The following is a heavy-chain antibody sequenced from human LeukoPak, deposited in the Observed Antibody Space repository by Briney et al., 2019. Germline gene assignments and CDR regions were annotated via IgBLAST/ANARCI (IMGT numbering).Heavy chain of an antibody. CDR1: GFTFSNSW. V-gene: IGHV3-7*03. J-gene: IGHJ4*02. CDR3: SRDPRHNDY. Sequence: GGSLRLSCVASGFTFSNSWMSWVRQAPGKGLEWVANIRQDGGEKYYVASVKGRFTISRDNAKNSLYLHMNSLTVEDTAVYYCSRDPRHNDYWGQGTLVTVSS. CDR2: IRQDGGEK.